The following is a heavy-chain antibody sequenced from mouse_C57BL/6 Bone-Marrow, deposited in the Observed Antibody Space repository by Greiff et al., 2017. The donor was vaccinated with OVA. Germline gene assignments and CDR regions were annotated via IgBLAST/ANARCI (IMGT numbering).Heavy chain of an antibody. Sequence: VQLKQSGPELVKPGASVKISCKASGYTFTDYYMNWVKQSHGKSLEWIGDINPNNGGTSYNQKFKGKATLTVDKSSSTAYMELRSLTSEDSAVYYCARCFYDPLFDYWGQGTTLTVSS. CDR1: GYTFTDYY. D-gene: IGHD2-3*01. V-gene: IGHV1-26*01. J-gene: IGHJ2*01. CDR3: ARCFYDPLFDY. CDR2: INPNNGGT.